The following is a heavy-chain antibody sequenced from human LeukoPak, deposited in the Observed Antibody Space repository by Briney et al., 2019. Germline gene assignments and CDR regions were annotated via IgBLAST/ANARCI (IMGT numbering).Heavy chain of an antibody. V-gene: IGHV1-69*05. CDR3: ASPPAAAGRYYYYYYMDV. J-gene: IGHJ6*03. CDR2: IIPIFGTA. D-gene: IGHD6-13*01. CDR1: GGTFSSYA. Sequence: SVKVSCKASGGTFSSYAISWVRQAPGQGLEWMGGIIPIFGTANYAQKFQGRVTITTDESTSTAYMELSSLRSEDTAVYYCASPPAAAGRYYYYYYMDVWGKGTTVTVSS.